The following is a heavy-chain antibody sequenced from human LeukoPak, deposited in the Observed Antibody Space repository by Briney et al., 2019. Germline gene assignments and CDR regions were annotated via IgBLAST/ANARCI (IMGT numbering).Heavy chain of an antibody. D-gene: IGHD6-6*01. CDR1: GFTFSSYE. CDR3: ARGGAARPDY. Sequence: GGSLRLSCAASGFTFSSYEMNWVRQAPGKGLEWVSYISSSGSTIYYADSVKGRFTISRDNAKDSLYLQMSSLRPDDTAVYYCARGGAARPDYWGQGTLVTVSS. CDR2: ISSSGSTI. V-gene: IGHV3-48*03. J-gene: IGHJ4*02.